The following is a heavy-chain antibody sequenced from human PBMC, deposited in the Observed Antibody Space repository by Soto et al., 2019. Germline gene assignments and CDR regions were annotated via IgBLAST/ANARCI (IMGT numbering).Heavy chain of an antibody. D-gene: IGHD3-16*01. CDR1: DFPFGNHA. V-gene: IGHV3-23*01. Sequence: EVQLLEFGGGLVHPGGSLRLSCGASDFPFGNHAMAWVRQAPGKGLEWVSTISGSGVATFYADSVKGRFTISRDNSKNTVSLQVTTLRAEDTAIYYCAKVMHRWRWVVDFWGQGTLVTVSS. CDR2: ISGSGVAT. CDR3: AKVMHRWRWVVDF. J-gene: IGHJ4*02.